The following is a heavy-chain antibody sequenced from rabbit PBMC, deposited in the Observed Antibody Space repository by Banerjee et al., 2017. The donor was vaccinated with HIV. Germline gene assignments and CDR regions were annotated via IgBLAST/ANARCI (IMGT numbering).Heavy chain of an antibody. D-gene: IGHD4-2*01. CDR1: GFSFSSRHW. Sequence: QSLEESGGDLVKPGTSLTLTCTASGFSFSSRHWICWVRQAPGKGLEWIACIGAASTYYATWAKGRFTISKTSSTTVTLQMTSLTAADTATYFCARDAGYAGSNLWGPGTLVTVS. CDR3: ARDAGYAGSNL. J-gene: IGHJ4*01. CDR2: IGAAST. V-gene: IGHV1S40*01.